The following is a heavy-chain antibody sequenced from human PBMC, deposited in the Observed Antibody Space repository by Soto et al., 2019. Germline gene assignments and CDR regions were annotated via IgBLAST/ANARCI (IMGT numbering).Heavy chain of an antibody. CDR3: ARSSAYAPPYHHYYGMDV. CDR1: GGSISSYY. V-gene: IGHV4-4*07. J-gene: IGHJ6*02. D-gene: IGHD5-12*01. CDR2: IYTSGST. Sequence: SETLSLTCTVSGGSISSYYWSWIRQPAGKGLEWIGRIYTSGSTNYNPSLKSRVTMSVDTSKNQFSLKLSSVTAADTAVYYCARSSAYAPPYHHYYGMDVWGQGTTVTVSS.